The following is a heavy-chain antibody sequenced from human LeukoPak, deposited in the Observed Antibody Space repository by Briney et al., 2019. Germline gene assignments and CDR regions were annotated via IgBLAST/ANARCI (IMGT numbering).Heavy chain of an antibody. CDR1: GGSISSYY. Sequence: SETLSLTCTVSGGSISSYYWSWIRQPPGRGLEWIGYIYYSGSTNYNPSLKSRVTISVDTSKNQFSLKLSSVTAADTAVYYCAREGPGELRGNFDYWGQGTLVTVSS. J-gene: IGHJ4*02. CDR3: AREGPGELRGNFDY. D-gene: IGHD1-26*01. CDR2: IYYSGST. V-gene: IGHV4-59*01.